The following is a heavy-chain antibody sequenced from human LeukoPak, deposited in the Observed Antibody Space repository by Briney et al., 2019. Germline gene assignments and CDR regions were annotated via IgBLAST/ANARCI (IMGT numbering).Heavy chain of an antibody. D-gene: IGHD6-19*01. J-gene: IGHJ4*02. CDR1: RFTFSGYA. Sequence: GGSLRLSCAASRFTFSGYAMSWVRQAPGKGLEWVSTITGSGDTTYYADSVKGRFTVSRDNSKNTLFLQMNSLRADDTAVYYCATPGQWPVYFDYWGPGTLVTVSS. V-gene: IGHV3-23*01. CDR3: ATPGQWPVYFDY. CDR2: ITGSGDTT.